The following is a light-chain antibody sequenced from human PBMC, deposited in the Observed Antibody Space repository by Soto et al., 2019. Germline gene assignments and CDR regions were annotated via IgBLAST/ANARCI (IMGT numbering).Light chain of an antibody. V-gene: IGKV1-39*01. CDR3: QQSYSTPRT. CDR1: QSIGNY. Sequence: DIQMTQSPSSLSASVGDRVTITCRASQSIGNYLNWYLQKPGKAPTLLIYAASTLHSGVPSRFSGSGSGTDFTLTISSLQPEDFATYYCQQSYSTPRTFGQGTKVDIK. J-gene: IGKJ1*01. CDR2: AAS.